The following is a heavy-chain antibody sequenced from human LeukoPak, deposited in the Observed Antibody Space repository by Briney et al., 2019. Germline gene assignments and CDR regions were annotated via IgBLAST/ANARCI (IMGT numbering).Heavy chain of an antibody. CDR3: ATLGYCSSTSCYGRDFDY. V-gene: IGHV3-33*01. Sequence: PGGSLRLSCAASGFTFSSYGMHWVRQAPGKGLEWVAVICYDGSNKYYADSVKGRFTIFRDNSKNTLYLQMNSLRAEDTAVYYCATLGYCSSTSCYGRDFDYWGQGTLVTVSS. CDR2: ICYDGSNK. CDR1: GFTFSSYG. D-gene: IGHD2-2*01. J-gene: IGHJ4*02.